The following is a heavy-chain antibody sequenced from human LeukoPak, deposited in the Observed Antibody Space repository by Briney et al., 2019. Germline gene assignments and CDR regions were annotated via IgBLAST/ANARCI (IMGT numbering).Heavy chain of an antibody. J-gene: IGHJ4*02. CDR3: ARGATVVTGRGYFDY. V-gene: IGHV1-69*06. D-gene: IGHD4-23*01. CDR1: GGTFSSYA. CDR2: IIPIFGTA. Sequence: SVKVSCKASGGTFSSYAISWVRQAPGQGLEWMGGIIPIFGTANYAQKFQGRVTITADKSTSTAYMELSSLRSEDTAVYYCARGATVVTGRGYFDYWGQGTLVTVSS.